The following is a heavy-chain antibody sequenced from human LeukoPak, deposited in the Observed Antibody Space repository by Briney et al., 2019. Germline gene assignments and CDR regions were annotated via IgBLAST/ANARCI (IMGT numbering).Heavy chain of an antibody. V-gene: IGHV3-53*01. CDR1: GFTVSSNY. CDR2: IYSGGST. D-gene: IGHD3-10*01. Sequence: GGSLRLSCAASGFTVSSNYMSWVRQAPGKGLEWVSVIYSGGSTYYADSVKGRFTISRVNSKNTLYLQMNGLRAEDTAVYYCARDRLVRGVIHYYYMDVWGKGTTVTVSS. CDR3: ARDRLVRGVIHYYYMDV. J-gene: IGHJ6*03.